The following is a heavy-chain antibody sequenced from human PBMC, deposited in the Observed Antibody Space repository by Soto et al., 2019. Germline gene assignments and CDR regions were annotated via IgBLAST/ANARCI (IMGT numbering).Heavy chain of an antibody. CDR3: ARDPNDFWSGYYTLTYYYYGMDV. CDR1: GFTFSSYG. CDR2: IWYDGSNK. D-gene: IGHD3-3*01. V-gene: IGHV3-33*01. Sequence: GGSLRLSCAASGFTFSSYGMHWVRQAPGKGLEWVAVIWYDGSNKYYADSVKGRFTISRDNSKNTLYLQMNSLRAEDTAVYYCARDPNDFWSGYYTLTYYYYGMDVWGQGTTVTVSS. J-gene: IGHJ6*02.